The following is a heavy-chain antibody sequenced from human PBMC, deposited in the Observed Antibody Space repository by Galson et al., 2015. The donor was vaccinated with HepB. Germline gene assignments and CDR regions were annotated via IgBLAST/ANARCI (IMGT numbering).Heavy chain of an antibody. D-gene: IGHD3-3*01. CDR1: GFTFSDYY. Sequence: SLRLSCAASGFTFSDYYMSWIRQAPGKGLEWVSYISSSGSTIYYADSVKGRFTISRDNAKNSLYLQMNSLRAEDTAVYYCARVRDTIFGVVKPWFDPWGQGTLVTVSS. CDR2: ISSSGSTI. J-gene: IGHJ5*02. V-gene: IGHV3-11*01. CDR3: ARVRDTIFGVVKPWFDP.